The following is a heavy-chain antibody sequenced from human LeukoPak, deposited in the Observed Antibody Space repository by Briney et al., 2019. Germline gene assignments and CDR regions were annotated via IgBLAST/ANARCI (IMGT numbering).Heavy chain of an antibody. CDR3: ARAPVAATEYYYYYYMDV. Sequence: ASVKVSCKASGYTFTSYYMHWLRQAPGQGLEWMGIINPSGGSTSYAQKFQGRVTMTRDTSTSTVYMELSSLRSEDTAVYYCARAPVAATEYYYYYYMDVWGKGTTVTVSS. V-gene: IGHV1-46*01. CDR1: GYTFTSYY. CDR2: INPSGGST. J-gene: IGHJ6*03. D-gene: IGHD2-15*01.